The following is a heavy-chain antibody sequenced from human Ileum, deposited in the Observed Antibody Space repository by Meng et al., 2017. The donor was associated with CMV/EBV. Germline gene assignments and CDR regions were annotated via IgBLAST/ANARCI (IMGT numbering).Heavy chain of an antibody. Sequence: LQLQAAVPGRVHPSETLSLTCTVSGGSISSSSYDWGWIRQPPGKRLEWIGSIYYRGTTYYNPSLKSRVTMSIDTSTNQFSLNLRSVTAADTAVYYCVRDKDNNYLLDWFDPWGQGTLVTVSS. CDR3: VRDKDNNYLLDWFDP. D-gene: IGHD4-11*01. V-gene: IGHV4-39*07. CDR2: IYYRGTT. J-gene: IGHJ5*02. CDR1: GGSISSSSYD.